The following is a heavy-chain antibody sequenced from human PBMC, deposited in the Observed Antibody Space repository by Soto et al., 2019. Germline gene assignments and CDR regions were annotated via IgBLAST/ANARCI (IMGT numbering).Heavy chain of an antibody. J-gene: IGHJ6*02. CDR3: ARGYRWGMDV. V-gene: IGHV3-74*01. D-gene: IGHD3-16*02. CDR2: INGDGSQT. CDR1: EFTFSNYW. Sequence: GGSLRLSCAAFEFTFSNYWVHWVRQTPGKGLMWVSRINGDGSQTFYADSVKGRFTISRDNAKNTLYLQMNSLRAEDTALYYCARGYRWGMDVWGQGTTVTFSS.